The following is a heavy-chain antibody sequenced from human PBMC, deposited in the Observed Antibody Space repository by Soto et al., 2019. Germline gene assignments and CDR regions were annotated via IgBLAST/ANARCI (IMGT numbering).Heavy chain of an antibody. CDR2: IYYSGST. CDR3: AKTISSGWSDY. D-gene: IGHD6-19*01. Sequence: QLQLQESGPGLVKPSETLSLTCTVSGGSISSSSYYWGWIRQPPGKGLEWIGSIYYSGSTYYNPSLKSRVTLSVDTSKNQFSLKLSSVTAADTAVYYCAKTISSGWSDYWGQGTLVTVSS. CDR1: GGSISSSSYY. V-gene: IGHV4-39*01. J-gene: IGHJ4*02.